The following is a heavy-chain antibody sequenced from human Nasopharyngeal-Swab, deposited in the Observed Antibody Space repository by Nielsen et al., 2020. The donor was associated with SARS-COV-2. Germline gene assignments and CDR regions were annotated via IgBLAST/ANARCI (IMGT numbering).Heavy chain of an antibody. D-gene: IGHD5-18*01. CDR1: GFTFSSYA. V-gene: IGHV3-23*01. J-gene: IGHJ4*02. Sequence: GGSLRLSCAASGFTFSSYAMSWVRQAPGKGLEWVSAISGSGGSTYYADSVKGRFTISRDNSKNTLYLQMNSLRAEDTAVYYCATRGYSHGSVDYWGQGTLVTVSS. CDR2: ISGSGGST. CDR3: ATRGYSHGSVDY.